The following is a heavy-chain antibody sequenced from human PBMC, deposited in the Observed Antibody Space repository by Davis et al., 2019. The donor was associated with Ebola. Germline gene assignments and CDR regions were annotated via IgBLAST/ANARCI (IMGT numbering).Heavy chain of an antibody. CDR2: TYYNSDWYN. Sequence: PSETLSLTCAISGDSVSGSSGAWNWIRQSPSRGLEWLGRTYYNSDWYNDYAVSVKGRITVNPDTSKNQFSLQLTSVTPEDTAVYYCARGWLRTGFDYWGQGTLVIVSS. J-gene: IGHJ4*02. D-gene: IGHD5-12*01. V-gene: IGHV6-1*01. CDR3: ARGWLRTGFDY. CDR1: GDSVSGSSGA.